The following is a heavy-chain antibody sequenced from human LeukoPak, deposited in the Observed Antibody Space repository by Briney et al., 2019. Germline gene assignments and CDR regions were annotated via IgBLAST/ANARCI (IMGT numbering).Heavy chain of an antibody. D-gene: IGHD6-6*01. CDR3: AKIAAQHYYYYMDV. Sequence: SETLSLTCAVYGGSFSGYYWSWIRQPPGKGLEWIGEINHSGSTNYNPSLKSRVTISVDTFKSQCSLNLNAVTAADTAVYYCAKIAAQHYYYYMDVWGKGTTVTVSS. CDR2: INHSGST. J-gene: IGHJ6*03. CDR1: GGSFSGYY. V-gene: IGHV4-34*01.